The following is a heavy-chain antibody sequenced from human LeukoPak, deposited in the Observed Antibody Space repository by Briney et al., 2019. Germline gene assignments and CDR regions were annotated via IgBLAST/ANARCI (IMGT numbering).Heavy chain of an antibody. CDR2: MKPNSGNT. CDR3: ARFGGSGWYSHFDY. J-gene: IGHJ4*02. Sequence: ASVKVSCKASGYTFTSYDMNWVRQATGQGLEWMGWMKPNSGNTGYAQKFQGRVTMTRNTSISTAYMELSSLRSEDTAVYYCARFGGSGWYSHFDYWGQGTLVTVSS. D-gene: IGHD6-19*01. CDR1: GYTFTSYD. V-gene: IGHV1-8*01.